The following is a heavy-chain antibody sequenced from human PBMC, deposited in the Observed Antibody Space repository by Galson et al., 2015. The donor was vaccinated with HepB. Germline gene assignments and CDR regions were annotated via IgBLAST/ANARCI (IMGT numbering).Heavy chain of an antibody. D-gene: IGHD1/OR15-1a*01. Sequence: SETLSLTCTVSGGSISSGGYYWSWIRQHPGKGLEWIAEINHSGSTNYNPSLKSRVTISVDTSKNQFSLQLTSVTAADTAVYYCARGMRQQPRHWFDPWGQGTLVTVSS. CDR2: INHSGST. V-gene: IGHV4-39*07. J-gene: IGHJ5*02. CDR3: ARGMRQQPRHWFDP. CDR1: GGSISSGGYY.